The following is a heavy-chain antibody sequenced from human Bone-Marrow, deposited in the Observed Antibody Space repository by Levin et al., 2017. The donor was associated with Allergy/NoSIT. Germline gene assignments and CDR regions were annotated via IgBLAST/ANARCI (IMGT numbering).Heavy chain of an antibody. V-gene: IGHV3-23*01. D-gene: IGHD6-6*01. CDR1: GFTFSSYA. J-gene: IGHJ4*02. CDR3: ANRLPLAARPFDY. Sequence: ETLSLTCAASGFTFSSYAMSWVRQAPGKGLEWVSAISGSGGSTYYADSVKGRFTISRDNSKNTLYLQMNSLRAEDTAVYYCANRLPLAARPFDYWGQGTLVTVSS. CDR2: ISGSGGST.